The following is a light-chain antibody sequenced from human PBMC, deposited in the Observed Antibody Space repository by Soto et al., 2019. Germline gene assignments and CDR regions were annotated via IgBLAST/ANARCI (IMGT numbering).Light chain of an antibody. V-gene: IGLV1-44*01. CDR3: AAWDDSLNGHV. CDR2: FNN. J-gene: IGLJ1*01. CDR1: FSNNGSNT. Sequence: QSVLTQPPSASGTPGQRVTISCSGSFSNNGSNTVNWYHQLPGAAPKLLIYFNNQRPSGVPDRFSASKSATSASLAISGLQSEDEADYYCAAWDDSLNGHVFGTGTKLTVL.